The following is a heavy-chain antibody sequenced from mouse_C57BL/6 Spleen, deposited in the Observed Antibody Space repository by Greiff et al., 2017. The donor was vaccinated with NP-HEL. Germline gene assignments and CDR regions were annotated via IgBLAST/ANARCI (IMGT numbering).Heavy chain of an antibody. D-gene: IGHD2-5*01. Sequence: EVKLQESGPGLVKPSQSLSLTCSVTGYSITSGYYWNWIRQFPGNKLEWMGYISYDGSNNYNPSLKNRISITRDTSTNQFFLKLNSVTTEDTATYYCAREGYYYSNYETYWGQGTLVTVSA. V-gene: IGHV3-6*01. CDR2: ISYDGSN. CDR1: GYSITSGYY. J-gene: IGHJ3*01. CDR3: AREGYYYSNYETY.